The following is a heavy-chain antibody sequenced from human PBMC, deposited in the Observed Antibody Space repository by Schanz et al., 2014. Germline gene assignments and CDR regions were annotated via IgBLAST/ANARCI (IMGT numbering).Heavy chain of an antibody. CDR1: RHSFSSSNW. J-gene: IGHJ5*02. V-gene: IGHV4-28*05. Sequence: QVQLQESGPGLVKPSETLSLTCVVSRHSFSSSNWWGWIRQPPGKGLEGIGYIYYSGNIYCNSSLRSPVTMPADTSKTQFSLNLTSFTAADTAVYYCARGGSVATIATYTWFDPWGQGTLVTVSS. CDR3: ARGGSVATIATYTWFDP. CDR2: IYYSGNI. D-gene: IGHD5-12*01.